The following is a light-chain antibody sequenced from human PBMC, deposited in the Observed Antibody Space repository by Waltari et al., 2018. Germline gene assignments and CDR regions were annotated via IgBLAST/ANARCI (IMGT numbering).Light chain of an antibody. Sequence: EIVLTQSPGTLSLSPGERVTLSCRASQSVRNSLSWYPPHPGQAPRLLIHDTSNRATGIPARFSGSGSGTDFTLTISSLEPEDFAVYYCQQRSNFGQGTRLDI. J-gene: IGKJ5*01. V-gene: IGKV3-11*01. CDR1: QSVRNS. CDR3: QQRSN. CDR2: DTS.